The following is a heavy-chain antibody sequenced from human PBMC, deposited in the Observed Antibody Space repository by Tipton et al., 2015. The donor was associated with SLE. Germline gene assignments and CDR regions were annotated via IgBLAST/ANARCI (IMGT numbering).Heavy chain of an antibody. J-gene: IGHJ4*02. Sequence: LRLSCAVYGGSFSGYYWSWIRQPPGKGLEWIGEINHSGSTNYNPSLKSRVTISVDTSKNQFSLKLSSVTAADTAVYYCARGPLHTVTTGYWGQGTLVTVPS. CDR2: INHSGST. CDR1: GGSFSGYY. CDR3: ARGPLHTVTTGY. D-gene: IGHD4-17*01. V-gene: IGHV4-34*01.